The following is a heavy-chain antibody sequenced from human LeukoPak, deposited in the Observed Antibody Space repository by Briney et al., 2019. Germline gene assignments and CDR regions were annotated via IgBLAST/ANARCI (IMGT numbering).Heavy chain of an antibody. Sequence: SGTLSLTCTVSGGSISSSHWWSWVRQPPGKGLEWIGEIYHSGNINYNPSLKSRVTISIDKSKNQFSLKLSSVTAADTAVYYCASLYGSSWPPFDYWGQGTLVTVSS. CDR1: GGSISSSHW. CDR2: IYHSGNI. J-gene: IGHJ4*02. D-gene: IGHD6-13*01. V-gene: IGHV4-4*02. CDR3: ASLYGSSWPPFDY.